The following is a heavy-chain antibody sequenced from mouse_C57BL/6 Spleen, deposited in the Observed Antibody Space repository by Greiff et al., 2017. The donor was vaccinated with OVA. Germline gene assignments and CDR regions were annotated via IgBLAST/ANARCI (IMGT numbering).Heavy chain of an antibody. CDR2: ISDGGSYT. Sequence: EVQLVESGGGLVKPGGSLKLSCAASGFTFSSYAMSWVRQTPEKRLEWVATISDGGSYTYYPDNVKGRFTISRDNAKNNLYLQMSHLKSEDTAMYYCAREGTEGGYGDYWGQGTSVTVSS. J-gene: IGHJ4*01. V-gene: IGHV5-4*01. CDR3: AREGTEGGYGDY. D-gene: IGHD2-10*02. CDR1: GFTFSSYA.